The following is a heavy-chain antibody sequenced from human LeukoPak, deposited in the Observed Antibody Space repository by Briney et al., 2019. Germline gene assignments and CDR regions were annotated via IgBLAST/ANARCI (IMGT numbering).Heavy chain of an antibody. CDR3: ARRYCSSTSCYTSYYYYMDV. CDR1: GFTFSSYG. V-gene: IGHV3-21*01. D-gene: IGHD2-2*02. CDR2: ISSSSSYI. Sequence: GGSLRLSCAASGFTFSSYGMNWVRQAPGKGLEWVSSISSSSSYIYHADSVKGRFTISRDNAKNSLYLQMNSLRAEDTAVYYCARRYCSSTSCYTSYYYYMDVWGKGTTVTVSS. J-gene: IGHJ6*03.